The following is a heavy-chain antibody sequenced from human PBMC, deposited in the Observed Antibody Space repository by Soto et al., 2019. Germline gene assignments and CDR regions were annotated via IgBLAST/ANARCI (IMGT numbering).Heavy chain of an antibody. CDR2: IIPIFGTA. D-gene: IGHD3-10*01. CDR1: GGTFSSYA. Sequence: SVKVSCKASGGTFSSYAISWVRQAPGQGLEWMGGIIPIFGTANYAQKFQGRVTITADESTSTAYMELSSLRSEDTAVYYCAGSMVRVWYFDYWGQGTLVTVSS. J-gene: IGHJ4*02. V-gene: IGHV1-69*13. CDR3: AGSMVRVWYFDY.